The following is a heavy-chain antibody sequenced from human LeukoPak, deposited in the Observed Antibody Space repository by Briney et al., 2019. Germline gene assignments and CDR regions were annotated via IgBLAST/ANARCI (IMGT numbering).Heavy chain of an antibody. J-gene: IGHJ4*02. Sequence: PGGSLRLSCAAYRFTVSEYYMSWIRQAPGKGLEWISYISSSSFYTSYADSVKGRFTISRDNAKNSLYLQMNSLRAEDTAVYYCARDHRLRYFDWSDFDYWGQGTLVTVSS. CDR1: RFTVSEYY. CDR3: ARDHRLRYFDWSDFDY. D-gene: IGHD3-9*01. V-gene: IGHV3-11*06. CDR2: ISSSSFYT.